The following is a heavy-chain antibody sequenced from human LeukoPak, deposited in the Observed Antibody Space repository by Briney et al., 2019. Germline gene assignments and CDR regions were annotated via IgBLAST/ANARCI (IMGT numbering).Heavy chain of an antibody. D-gene: IGHD2-21*02. CDR2: IYYSGST. CDR3: AREVVTAIEKYYYYYGMDV. CDR1: GGSISSYY. J-gene: IGHJ6*04. V-gene: IGHV4-59*01. Sequence: SETLSLTCSVSGGSISSYYWTWIRQAPGKGLEWIGSIYYSGSTNYNPSLKSRVTLSLDTSNNQFSLSLNSVTAADSAVYYCAREVVTAIEKYYYYYGMDVWGKGTTVTVSS.